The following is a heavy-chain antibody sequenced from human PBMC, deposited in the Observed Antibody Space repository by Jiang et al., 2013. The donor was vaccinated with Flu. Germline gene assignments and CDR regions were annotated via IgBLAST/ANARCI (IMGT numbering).Heavy chain of an antibody. CDR2: ISHRGST. J-gene: IGHJ5*02. CDR3: AKLDGIVGTTVEYFDP. CDR1: GGSFSGSY. D-gene: IGHD1-26*01. Sequence: LLKPSETLSLTCAVYGGSFSGSYWSWIRQPPGKGLEWIGEISHRGSTKYNPSFKSRVTISIDTSKNQYSLTLDSVTAADTAVYYCAKLDGIVGTTVEYFDPVGPGIPGHRLL. V-gene: IGHV4-34*01.